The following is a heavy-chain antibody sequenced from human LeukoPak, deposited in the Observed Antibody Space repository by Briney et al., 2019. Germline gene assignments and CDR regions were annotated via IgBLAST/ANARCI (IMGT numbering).Heavy chain of an antibody. V-gene: IGHV3-30*18. D-gene: IGHD3-10*01. J-gene: IGHJ4*02. Sequence: GGSLRLSCAVSGFIFNNYDMHWVRQAPCKGLEWVAVISSDGSNKYYADSVKGRFTVSRDNSKNTLYVQMNSLRAEDTAVYYCAKALRTSMVRGVIMPGGVDYWGQGTLVTVSS. CDR1: GFIFNNYD. CDR3: AKALRTSMVRGVIMPGGVDY. CDR2: ISSDGSNK.